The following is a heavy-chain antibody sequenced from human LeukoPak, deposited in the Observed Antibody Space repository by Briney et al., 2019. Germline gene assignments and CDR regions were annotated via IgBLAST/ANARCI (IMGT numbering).Heavy chain of an antibody. J-gene: IGHJ5*02. V-gene: IGHV3-23*01. D-gene: IGHD2-15*01. CDR2: ISGSGGST. CDR3: AKLGIVVVVAATTWFDP. CDR1: GFTFSSYA. Sequence: PGGSLRLSCAASGFTFSSYAMSWVRQAPGKGLEWVSAISGSGGSTYYADSVKGRFTISRDNSKNTLYLQMNSLRAGDTAVYYCAKLGIVVVVAATTWFDPWGQGTLVTVSS.